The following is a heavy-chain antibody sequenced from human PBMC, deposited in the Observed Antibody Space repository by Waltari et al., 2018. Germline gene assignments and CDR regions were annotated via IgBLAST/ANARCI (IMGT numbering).Heavy chain of an antibody. Sequence: EVQLVASGGDLVQPGGSLRLSCAGSGFTFSDHYIDWVRQVPGKWLDLLVFTRNKENSYSTVYAASVKGRFIISRDDSKNLAYLQMNSLGIDDTAIYYFVSSYTASPMDVCGQGTTVTVSS. J-gene: IGHJ6*02. CDR2: TRNKENSYST. CDR1: GFTFSDHY. CDR3: VSSYTASPMDV. V-gene: IGHV3-72*01. D-gene: IGHD2-2*02.